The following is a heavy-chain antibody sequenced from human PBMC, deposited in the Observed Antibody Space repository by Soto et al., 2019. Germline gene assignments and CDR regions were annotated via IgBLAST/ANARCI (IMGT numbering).Heavy chain of an antibody. J-gene: IGHJ4*02. CDR2: IIPVFCTS. CDR3: AKDGSWDGGGGEA. V-gene: IGHV1-69*18. CDR1: GVTFSSYA. Sequence: QVQLVQSVAELKKPGSSVKVSCSASGVTFSSYAFTWVRQAPGQGLEWMGNIIPVFCTSNYAQGFQGRLTISADESTNTIFMELSSLRSEDTAVYFCAKDGSWDGGGGEAWGQGTLVIVSS. D-gene: IGHD3-16*01.